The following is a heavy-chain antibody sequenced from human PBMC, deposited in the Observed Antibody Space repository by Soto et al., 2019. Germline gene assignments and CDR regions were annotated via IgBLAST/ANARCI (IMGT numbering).Heavy chain of an antibody. CDR1: GYSFTSYW. J-gene: IGHJ6*02. V-gene: IGHV5-10-1*01. Sequence: GESLKISCKGSGYSFTSYWISWVRQMPGKGLEWMGRIDSSDSYTNYSPSFQGHVTISADKSISTAYLQWSSLKASDTAMYYCASRRGGTKTAYYYYGMDVWGQGTTVTVSS. CDR2: IDSSDSYT. CDR3: ASRRGGTKTAYYYYGMDV. D-gene: IGHD3-16*01.